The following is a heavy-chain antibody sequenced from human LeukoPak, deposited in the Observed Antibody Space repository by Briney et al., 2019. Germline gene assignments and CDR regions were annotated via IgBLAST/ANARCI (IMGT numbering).Heavy chain of an antibody. Sequence: GGSLRLSCAASGFTFSSHCMNWARQPPGKGLEWVANIKQDGSEKYYVDSVKGRFTISRDNAKNSLYLQMNSLRAEDTAVYYCARGTAGGVIHRGIDYWGQGTLVNVSS. CDR2: IKQDGSEK. V-gene: IGHV3-7*01. J-gene: IGHJ4*02. CDR3: ARGTAGGVIHRGIDY. D-gene: IGHD3-16*02. CDR1: GFTFSSHC.